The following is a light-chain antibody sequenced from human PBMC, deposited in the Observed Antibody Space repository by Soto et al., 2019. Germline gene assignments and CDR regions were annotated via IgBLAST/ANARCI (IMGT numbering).Light chain of an antibody. CDR2: GAS. Sequence: IGVTKCRATVRLSPQERGTLSWTFSQSVSSSYLAWYQQKPGQAPRLLIYGASSRATGIPDRFSGSGSGTDFTLTISILEPEDFVVYYCQLPASLAITFGQGTRLEIK. J-gene: IGKJ5*01. CDR1: QSVSSSY. CDR3: QLPASLAIT. V-gene: IGKV3-20*01.